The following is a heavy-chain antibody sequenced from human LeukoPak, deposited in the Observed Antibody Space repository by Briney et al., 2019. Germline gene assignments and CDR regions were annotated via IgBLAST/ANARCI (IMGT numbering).Heavy chain of an antibody. V-gene: IGHV4-61*02. CDR3: ARESWDCSGGSCYTWI. CDR2: IYTSGST. CDR1: GGSISSGSYY. Sequence: SQTLSLTCTVSGGSISSGSYYWSWIRQPAGTGLEWIGRIYTSGSTNYNPSLKSRVTISVDTSKNQFSLKLSSVTAADTAVYYCARESWDCSGGSCYTWIWGQGTLDTVSS. J-gene: IGHJ4*02. D-gene: IGHD2-15*01.